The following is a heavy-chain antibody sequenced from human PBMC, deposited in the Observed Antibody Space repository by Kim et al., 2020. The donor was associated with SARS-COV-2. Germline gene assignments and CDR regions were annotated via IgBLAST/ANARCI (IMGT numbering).Heavy chain of an antibody. D-gene: IGHD3-22*01. J-gene: IGHJ3*02. Sequence: GGSLRLSCAASGFTFSSYGMHWVRQAPGKGLEWVAVIWYDGSNKYYADSVKGRFTISRDNSENTLYLQMNSLRAEHTAVYYCARDRQYYYDSSGYLDAFDIWGQGTMVTVSS. CDR1: GFTFSSYG. CDR2: IWYDGSNK. V-gene: IGHV3-33*01. CDR3: ARDRQYYYDSSGYLDAFDI.